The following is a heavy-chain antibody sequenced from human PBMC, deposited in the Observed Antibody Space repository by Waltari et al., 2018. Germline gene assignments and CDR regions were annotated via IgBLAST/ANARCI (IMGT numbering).Heavy chain of an antibody. CDR3: ARSGFMDV. Sequence: EVQLVESGGGLVQPGGSLRLSCAASGSSFSTYWMNWARQVPGEGLVSVARINPNGNTVLYADSVKGRFTISRDNAKNMLYLQMNSLRDDDTAVYYCARSGFMDVWGQGTTVTVSS. V-gene: IGHV3-74*03. CDR1: GSSFSTYW. D-gene: IGHD3-10*01. J-gene: IGHJ6*02. CDR2: INPNGNTV.